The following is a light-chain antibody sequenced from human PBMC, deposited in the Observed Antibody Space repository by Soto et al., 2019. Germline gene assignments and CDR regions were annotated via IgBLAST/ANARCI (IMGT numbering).Light chain of an antibody. CDR1: QSVRSNF. V-gene: IGKV3-20*01. J-gene: IGKJ1*01. Sequence: EIVLTQSPGTLSLSPGERATLSCRASQSVRSNFLAWYQQKPGQSPRLLIFGASTRATSIPARFTGSRSGTDFTLTISRLEPEDFAVYYCQHYGASPWTFGQGTKVDIK. CDR2: GAS. CDR3: QHYGASPWT.